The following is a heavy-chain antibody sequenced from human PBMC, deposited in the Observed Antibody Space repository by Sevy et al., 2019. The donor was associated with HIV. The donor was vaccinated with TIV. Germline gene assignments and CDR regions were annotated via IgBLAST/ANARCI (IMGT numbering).Heavy chain of an antibody. Sequence: GGSLRLSCVASGFTFSSYGMHWVRQAPGKGLEWVAVIWYDGSNKYYADSVKGRFTISRDNSKNTLYLQMNSLRAEDTAVYYCARDKGEYYFDYWGQGTLVTVSS. CDR3: ARDKGEYYFDY. CDR2: IWYDGSNK. J-gene: IGHJ4*02. V-gene: IGHV3-33*08. CDR1: GFTFSSYG. D-gene: IGHD3-10*01.